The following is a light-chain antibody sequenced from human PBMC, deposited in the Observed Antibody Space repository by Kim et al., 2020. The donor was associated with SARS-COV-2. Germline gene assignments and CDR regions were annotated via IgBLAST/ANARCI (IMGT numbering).Light chain of an antibody. CDR2: QNF. CDR1: TLGTGY. CDR3: QAWDTNTGVI. V-gene: IGLV3-1*01. Sequence: SPGKKASITCSGDTLGTGYASWYQQRTGQSPVLLIYQNFKRPSGIPERFSGSNSGNTATLTIRGTQSEDEADYYCQAWDTNTGVIFGGGTKVTVL. J-gene: IGLJ2*01.